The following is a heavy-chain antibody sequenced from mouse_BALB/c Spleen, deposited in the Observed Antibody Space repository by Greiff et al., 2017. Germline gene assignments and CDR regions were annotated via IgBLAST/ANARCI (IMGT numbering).Heavy chain of an antibody. D-gene: IGHD2-4*01. Sequence: VKLMESGAELVRPGSSVKISCKASGYAFSSYWMNWVKQRPGQGLEWIGQIYPGDGDTNYNGKFKGKATLTADKSSSTAYMQLSSLTSEDSAVYFCAREDYDYGFAYWGQGTLVTVSA. CDR3: AREDYDYGFAY. J-gene: IGHJ3*01. CDR1: GYAFSSYW. CDR2: IYPGDGDT. V-gene: IGHV1-80*01.